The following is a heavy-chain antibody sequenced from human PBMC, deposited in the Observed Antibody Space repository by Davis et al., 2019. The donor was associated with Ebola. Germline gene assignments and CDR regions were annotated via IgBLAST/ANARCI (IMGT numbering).Heavy chain of an antibody. CDR1: GYTFTSYA. CDR2: INAGNGNT. J-gene: IGHJ6*02. D-gene: IGHD4-11*01. CDR3: ARMPDYSNYLWYYYGMDV. V-gene: IGHV1-3*01. Sequence: ASVKVSCKASGYTFTSYAIHWVRQAPGQKLEWMGWINAGNGNTKYSQKFQGRVTITRDTSASTAYMELSSLRSEDTAVYYCARMPDYSNYLWYYYGMDVWGQGTTVTVSS.